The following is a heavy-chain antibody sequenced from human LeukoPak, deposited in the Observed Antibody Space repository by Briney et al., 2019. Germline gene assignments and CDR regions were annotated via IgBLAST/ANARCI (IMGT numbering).Heavy chain of an antibody. CDR1: GGSISSYY. D-gene: IGHD3-22*01. CDR3: ARDDSSGYYYHVFDI. Sequence: PSETLSLTCTVSGGSISSYYWSWIRQPPGKGLEWIGYIYYSGSTNYNPSLKSRVTISVDTSKNQFSLKLSSVTAADTAVYYCARDDSSGYYYHVFDIWGQGTMVTVSS. J-gene: IGHJ3*02. CDR2: IYYSGST. V-gene: IGHV4-59*01.